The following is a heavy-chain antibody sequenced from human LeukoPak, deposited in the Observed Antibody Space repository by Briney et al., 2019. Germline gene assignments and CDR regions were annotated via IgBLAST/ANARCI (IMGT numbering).Heavy chain of an antibody. CDR2: IIPILGIA. J-gene: IGHJ3*02. CDR1: GYTFTSYT. D-gene: IGHD1-26*01. V-gene: IGHV1-69*02. Sequence: SVKVSCKASGYTFTSYTISWVRQAPGQGLEWMGRIIPILGIANYAQKFQGRVTITADKSTSTAYMELSSLRPEDTAVYYCARGLVGVPPSVFDIWGQGTMVTVSS. CDR3: ARGLVGVPPSVFDI.